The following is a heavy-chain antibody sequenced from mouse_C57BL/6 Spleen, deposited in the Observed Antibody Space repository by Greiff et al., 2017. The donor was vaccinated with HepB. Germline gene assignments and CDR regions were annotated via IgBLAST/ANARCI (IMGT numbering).Heavy chain of an antibody. CDR2: ISNGGGST. CDR1: GFTFSDYY. V-gene: IGHV5-12*01. CDR3: ARRVYYGSSEWYFDF. J-gene: IGHJ1*03. Sequence: EVMLVESGGGLVQPGGSLKLSCAASGFTFSDYYMYWVRQTPEKRLEWVAYISNGGGSTYYPDTVKGRFTISRDNAKNTLYLQMSRLKSEDTARYYCARRVYYGSSEWYFDFWGTGTTVTVSS. D-gene: IGHD1-1*01.